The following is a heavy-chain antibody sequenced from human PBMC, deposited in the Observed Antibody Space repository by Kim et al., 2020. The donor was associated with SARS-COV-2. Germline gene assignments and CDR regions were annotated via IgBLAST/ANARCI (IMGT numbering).Heavy chain of an antibody. V-gene: IGHV3-48*03. CDR3: ARAGDSSGYYRQIDY. D-gene: IGHD3-22*01. Sequence: DSVKGRFTISRDNAKNSLYLQMNSLRAEDTAVYYCARAGDSSGYYRQIDYWGQGTLVTVSS. J-gene: IGHJ4*02.